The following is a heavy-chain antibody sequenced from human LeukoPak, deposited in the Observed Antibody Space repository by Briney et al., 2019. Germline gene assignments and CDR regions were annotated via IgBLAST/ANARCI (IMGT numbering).Heavy chain of an antibody. J-gene: IGHJ2*01. D-gene: IGHD2-15*01. V-gene: IGHV1-46*01. CDR3: VRSDHFEVAAARDWYFDL. CDR2: INPSVGST. CDR1: GYTFTGYY. Sequence: ASVKVSCKASGYTFTGYYMHWVRQAPGPGLKWMGIINPSVGSTSYAQKFQGRVSMTREMSTSTVYMELSSLRSEDTAVYYCVRSDHFEVAAARDWYFDLWGRGTLVTVSS.